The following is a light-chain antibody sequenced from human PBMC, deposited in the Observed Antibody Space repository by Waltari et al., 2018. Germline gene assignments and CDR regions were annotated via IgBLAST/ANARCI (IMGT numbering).Light chain of an antibody. J-gene: IGLJ3*02. CDR3: SAWDSSLSAQV. CDR1: SNNVGNQG. Sequence: QAGLTQPPSVSKGLRQTATLTCTGNSNNVGNQGAAWLQHHQGHPPKLLSYRNNNRPPGSLERFSASRSGNTASLTITGLQPEDEADYYCSAWDSSLSAQVFGGGTKLTVV. CDR2: RNN. V-gene: IGLV10-54*01.